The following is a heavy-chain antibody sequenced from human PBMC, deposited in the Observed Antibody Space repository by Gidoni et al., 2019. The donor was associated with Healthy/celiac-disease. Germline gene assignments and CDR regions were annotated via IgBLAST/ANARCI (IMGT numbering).Heavy chain of an antibody. J-gene: IGHJ4*02. V-gene: IGHV3-30*18. CDR2: ISYDGSNK. CDR1: GFTFSRYG. D-gene: IGHD4-17*01. Sequence: QVQLVESGGGVVQPGRSLHLSCAASGFTFSRYGMHWVRQAPGKGLEWVAVISYDGSNKYYADSVKGRFTISRDNSKNTLYLQMNSLRAEDTAVYYCAKIAVTTTSYWGQGTLVTVSS. CDR3: AKIAVTTTSY.